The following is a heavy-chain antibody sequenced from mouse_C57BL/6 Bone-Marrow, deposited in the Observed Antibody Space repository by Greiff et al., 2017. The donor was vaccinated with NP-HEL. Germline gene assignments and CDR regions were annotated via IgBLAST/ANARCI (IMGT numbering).Heavy chain of an antibody. CDR1: GFTFSDYG. D-gene: IGHD1-1*01. V-gene: IGHV5-17*01. J-gene: IGHJ1*03. CDR2: ISSGSSTI. CDR3: ATDYGTPYWYFDV. Sequence: EVQLVESGGGLVKPGGSLKLSCAASGFTFSDYGMHWVRQAPEKGLEWVAYISSGSSTIYYADTVKGRFTISRDNAKNTLFLQMTSLRSEDTAMYYCATDYGTPYWYFDVWGTGTTVTVSS.